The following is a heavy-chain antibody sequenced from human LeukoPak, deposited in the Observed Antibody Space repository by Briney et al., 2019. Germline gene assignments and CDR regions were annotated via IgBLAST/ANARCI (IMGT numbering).Heavy chain of an antibody. J-gene: IGHJ4*02. CDR2: INHSGST. D-gene: IGHD5-18*01. CDR3: ARKRGYSYGWGY. CDR1: GGSFSGYY. V-gene: IGHV4-34*01. Sequence: PSETLSLTCAVYGGSFSGYYWSWIRQPPGKGLEWIGEINHSGSTNYNPSLKSRVTISVDTSKNQFSLKLSSVTAADTAVYYCARKRGYSYGWGYWGQGTLVTASS.